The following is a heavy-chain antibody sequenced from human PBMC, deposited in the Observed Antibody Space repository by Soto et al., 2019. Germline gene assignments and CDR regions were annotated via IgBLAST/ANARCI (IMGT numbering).Heavy chain of an antibody. CDR3: ARLGIWFGDIYYYYYGMDV. J-gene: IGHJ6*02. CDR2: IYYSGST. D-gene: IGHD3-10*01. V-gene: IGHV4-39*01. CDR1: GGSISSSSYY. Sequence: SETLSLTCTVSGGSISSSSYYWGWIRQPPGKGLEWIGGIYYSGSTYYNPSLKSRVTISVDTSKNQFSLKLSSVTAADTAVYYCARLGIWFGDIYYYYYGMDVWGQGTTVTVSS.